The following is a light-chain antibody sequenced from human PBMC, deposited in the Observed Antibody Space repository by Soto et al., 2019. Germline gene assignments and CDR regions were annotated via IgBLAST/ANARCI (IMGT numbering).Light chain of an antibody. CDR1: QNVEGY. J-gene: IGKJ5*01. Sequence: EIELTQSPATLSLSPGERATLSCRASQNVEGYLAWYQQKPGQAPRLLIYDASNRATGIPARFSGSGSGTDFTLTISSLEPEDFAVYDCQQRKTWPPITFGQGTRLEIK. CDR3: QQRKTWPPIT. V-gene: IGKV3-11*01. CDR2: DAS.